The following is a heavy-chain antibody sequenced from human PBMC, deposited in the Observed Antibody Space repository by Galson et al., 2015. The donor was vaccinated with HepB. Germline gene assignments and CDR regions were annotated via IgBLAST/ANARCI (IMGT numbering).Heavy chain of an antibody. CDR2: ISSSSSYI. Sequence: SLRLSCAASGFTFSSYSMNWVRQAPGKGLEWVSSISSSSSYIYYADSVKGRFTISRDNAKNSLYLQMNSLRAEDTAVYYCARGVSSDELFDYWGQGTLVTVSS. D-gene: IGHD1-26*01. V-gene: IGHV3-21*01. CDR1: GFTFSSYS. CDR3: ARGVSSDELFDY. J-gene: IGHJ4*02.